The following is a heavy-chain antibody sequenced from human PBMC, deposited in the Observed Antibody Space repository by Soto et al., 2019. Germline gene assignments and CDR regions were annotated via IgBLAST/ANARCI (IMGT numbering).Heavy chain of an antibody. J-gene: IGHJ4*02. D-gene: IGHD2-15*01. V-gene: IGHV3-7*01. Sequence: PGGSLRLSCAASGFTFSNYWMTWVRQAAGKGREWVANIKEDGSEKHYVDSVKGRFTISRDNAKNSLYLQMNSLRVEDTAVYFCSRDVVVGAKALNYWGQGALVTVSS. CDR1: GFTFSNYW. CDR3: SRDVVVGAKALNY. CDR2: IKEDGSEK.